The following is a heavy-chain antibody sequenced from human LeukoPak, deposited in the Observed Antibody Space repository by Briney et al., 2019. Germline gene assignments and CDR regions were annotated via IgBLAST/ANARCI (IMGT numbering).Heavy chain of an antibody. V-gene: IGHV4-4*07. D-gene: IGHD5-12*01. CDR1: GGSISDYY. CDR2: VYSSGST. CDR3: AREYVGDYLPGYFDY. J-gene: IGHJ4*02. Sequence: SETLSLTCTVSGGSISDYYWSWIRQPAGQGLEWIGRVYSSGSTNYNPSLRSRVTMSLDTSNNQFSLKLSSVTAADTAVYYCAREYVGDYLPGYFDYWGQGTLVTVSS.